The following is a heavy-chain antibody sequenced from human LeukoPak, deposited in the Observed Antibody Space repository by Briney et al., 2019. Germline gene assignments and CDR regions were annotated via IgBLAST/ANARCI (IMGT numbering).Heavy chain of an antibody. CDR3: ARVGGAYYGSGSYYSGY. CDR1: GFTFSSYE. Sequence: GGSLRLSCAAYGFTFSSYEMNWVRQAPGKGLEWVSYISSSGSTIYYADSVKGRFTISRDNAKNSLYLQMNSLRAEDTAVYYCARVGGAYYGSGSYYSGYWGQGTLVTVSS. CDR2: ISSSGSTI. D-gene: IGHD3-10*01. J-gene: IGHJ4*02. V-gene: IGHV3-48*03.